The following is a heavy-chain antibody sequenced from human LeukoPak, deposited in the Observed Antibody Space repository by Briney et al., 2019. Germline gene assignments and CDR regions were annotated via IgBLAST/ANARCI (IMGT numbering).Heavy chain of an antibody. V-gene: IGHV4-34*01. D-gene: IGHD1-1*01. CDR3: ARGRFRVQNPKTREFDH. CDR2: INHSGST. J-gene: IGHJ4*02. Sequence: SETLSLTCAVYGGSFSGYYWSWIRQPPGKGLEWIGEINHSGSTNYNPSLKSRVTISVDTSKNQFSLKLSSVTAADTAVYYCARGRFRVQNPKTREFDHWGQGTLVTVSS. CDR1: GGSFSGYY.